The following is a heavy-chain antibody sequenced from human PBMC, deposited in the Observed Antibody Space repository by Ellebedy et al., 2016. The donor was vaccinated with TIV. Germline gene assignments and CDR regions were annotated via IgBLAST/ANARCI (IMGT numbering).Heavy chain of an antibody. D-gene: IGHD6-19*01. CDR3: AVEVLPAGHAAFDI. V-gene: IGHV5-51*01. CDR2: IHPGDSDT. J-gene: IGHJ3*02. Sequence: GESLKISCQGSGYSFVNYWIVWVRQVPGEGLKYMGMIHPGDSDTRYSPSFQGQVTISVDKSTMTAYLQWSRLKASDTGIYYCAVEVLPAGHAAFDIWGQGTMVTVSS. CDR1: GYSFVNYW.